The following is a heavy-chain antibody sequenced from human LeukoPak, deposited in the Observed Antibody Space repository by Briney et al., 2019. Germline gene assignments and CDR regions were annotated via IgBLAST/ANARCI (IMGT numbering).Heavy chain of an antibody. J-gene: IGHJ4*02. Sequence: GGSLRLSCAASGFIFSSYSMHWVRQAPGKGLEWVAVISYDGNTKDYADSVKGRFTISRDNSKNTPYLQMNSLRAEDTAVHYCARAGDSSRWDIDYWGQGTLVTVSS. CDR3: ARAGDSSRWDIDY. V-gene: IGHV3-30*03. CDR2: ISYDGNTK. D-gene: IGHD6-13*01. CDR1: GFIFSSYS.